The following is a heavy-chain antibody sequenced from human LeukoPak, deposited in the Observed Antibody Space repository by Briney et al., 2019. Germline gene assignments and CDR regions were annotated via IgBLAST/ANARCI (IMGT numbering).Heavy chain of an antibody. Sequence: GGSLRLSCAASGFTFSRYGIHWVRHAPGKGLEWVAFIRYDGSNKYYADSLKGRFTISRDNSNNTLCLQMKSRRAEDTAVYYCAKGYRAYDSRYLFDYSGQGTLVTV. CDR3: AKGYRAYDSRYLFDY. V-gene: IGHV3-30*02. J-gene: IGHJ4*02. D-gene: IGHD5-12*01. CDR1: GFTFSRYG. CDR2: IRYDGSNK.